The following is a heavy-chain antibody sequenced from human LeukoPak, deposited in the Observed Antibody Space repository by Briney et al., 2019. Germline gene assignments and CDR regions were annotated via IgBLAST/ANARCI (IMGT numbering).Heavy chain of an antibody. CDR3: AKVRYFGPSAFDI. D-gene: IGHD3-9*01. J-gene: IGHJ3*02. CDR2: ISYDGSNK. V-gene: IGHV3-30*18. Sequence: RSVRLSCAASGFTFRNYGMHWVRQAPGKGLDWVAVISYDGSNKYYADSVKGRFTISRDNSKNTLYLQMNSLRAEDTAVYYCAKVRYFGPSAFDIWGQGRMVTVSS. CDR1: GFTFRNYG.